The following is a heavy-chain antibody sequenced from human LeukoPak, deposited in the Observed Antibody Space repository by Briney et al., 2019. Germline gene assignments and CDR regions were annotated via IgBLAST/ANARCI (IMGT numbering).Heavy chain of an antibody. CDR3: ARVSGGYYFDY. J-gene: IGHJ4*02. CDR2: ISYDGSSK. Sequence: SLRLSCAASGFTFSSYAMHWVRQAPGKGLEWVAVISYDGSSKYYADSVKGRFTISRDNSKNTLYLQMNGLRAEDTAVYYCARVSGGYYFDYWGQGTLVTVSS. CDR1: GFTFSSYA. V-gene: IGHV3-30-3*01. D-gene: IGHD1-26*01.